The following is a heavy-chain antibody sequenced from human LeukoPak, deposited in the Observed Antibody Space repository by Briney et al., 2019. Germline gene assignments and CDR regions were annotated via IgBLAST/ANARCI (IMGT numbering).Heavy chain of an antibody. CDR3: ARSGIGATEIDY. J-gene: IGHJ4*02. D-gene: IGHD6-13*01. CDR1: GFTFSDYF. V-gene: IGHV3-11*06. Sequence: GGSLRLSWAASGFTFSDYFMSWVRQAPGKGLEWLSYISGRGNYVDYAESLKGRITISRDNAKNSLYLQMNSLRAEDTAVYYCARSGIGATEIDYWGQGTLVTVSS. CDR2: ISGRGNYV.